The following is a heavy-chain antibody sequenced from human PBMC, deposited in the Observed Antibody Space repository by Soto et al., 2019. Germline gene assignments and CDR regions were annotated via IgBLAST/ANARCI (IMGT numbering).Heavy chain of an antibody. Sequence: QVQLVQSGAEVKKPGSSVKVSCKASGGTFSSYAISWVRQAPGQGLEWMGGIIPISGTANYAQKFQGRVTISADESTSKAYMELSSLRSEDTAVYYCARSQGSSTSLDIYYYYYYGMDVWGQGTTVTVSS. CDR1: GGTFSSYA. CDR3: ARSQGSSTSLDIYYYYYYGMDV. D-gene: IGHD2-2*01. J-gene: IGHJ6*02. CDR2: IIPISGTA. V-gene: IGHV1-69*01.